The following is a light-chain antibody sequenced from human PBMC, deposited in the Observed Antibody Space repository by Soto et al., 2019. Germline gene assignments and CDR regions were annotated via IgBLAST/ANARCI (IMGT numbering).Light chain of an antibody. Sequence: DIQVTQSPSSLSASVGDRVTVTCRTSQSINSYLNWYQQKPGKAPKLLIYASTNLQSGVPARFSGSGFGTYFSLTISSLQPEDFATYYCQQSYSSRYTFGQGTKLEIK. CDR3: QQSYSSRYT. CDR1: QSINSY. J-gene: IGKJ2*01. V-gene: IGKV1-39*01. CDR2: AST.